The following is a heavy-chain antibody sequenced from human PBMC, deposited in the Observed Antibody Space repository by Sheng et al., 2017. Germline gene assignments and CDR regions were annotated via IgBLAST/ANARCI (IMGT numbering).Heavy chain of an antibody. CDR2: IIPIFGTA. Sequence: QVQLVQSGAEVKKPGSSVKVSCKASGGTFSSYAISWVRQAPGQGLEWMGGIIPIFGTANYAQKFQGRVTITADESTSTAYMELSSLRSEDTAVYYCARGGSSGWPPDGGAFDIWGQGQWSPSLQ. D-gene: IGHD6-19*01. CDR1: GGTFSSYA. V-gene: IGHV1-69*13. J-gene: IGHJ3*02. CDR3: ARGGSSGWPPDGGAFDI.